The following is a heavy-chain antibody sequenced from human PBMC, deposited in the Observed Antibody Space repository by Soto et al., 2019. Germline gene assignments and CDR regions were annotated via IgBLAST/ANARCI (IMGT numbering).Heavy chain of an antibody. CDR3: ASSSVVRGVILFDY. Sequence: ETLAVTCPVSGASISSYYWSWIRQPPGKGLEWIGYIYYSGSTNYNPSVKSRVTISVDTSKNQFSLKLSSVTAADTAVYYCASSSVVRGVILFDYWGQGTLVTVSS. V-gene: IGHV4-59*01. CDR2: IYYSGST. CDR1: GASISSYY. J-gene: IGHJ4*02. D-gene: IGHD3-10*01.